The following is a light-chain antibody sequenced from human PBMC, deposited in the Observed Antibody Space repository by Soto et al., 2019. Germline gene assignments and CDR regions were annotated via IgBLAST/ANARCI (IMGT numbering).Light chain of an antibody. J-gene: IGKJ5*01. CDR1: QSVSSK. CDR2: GAS. V-gene: IGKV3-15*01. Sequence: EIVMTQSPATLSVSPGERATLSCRASQSVSSKLAWYQQKPGQAPRLLIYGASTRATGIPARFSGSGSGTEFTLTISSLQSDDFATYYCQQYSTYPITFGQGTRLEIK. CDR3: QQYSTYPIT.